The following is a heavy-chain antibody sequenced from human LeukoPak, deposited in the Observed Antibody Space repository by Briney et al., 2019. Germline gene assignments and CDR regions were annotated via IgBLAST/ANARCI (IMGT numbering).Heavy chain of an antibody. J-gene: IGHJ4*02. V-gene: IGHV4-34*01. CDR3: AREVVRGVIGLDY. D-gene: IGHD3-10*01. CDR2: INHSGST. CDR1: GGSFSGYY. Sequence: KTSETLSLTCAVYGGSFSGYYWSWIRQPPGKGLEWIGEINHSGSTNYNPSLKSRVTISVDTSKNQFSLKLSSVTAADTAVYYCAREVVRGVIGLDYWGQGTLVTVSS.